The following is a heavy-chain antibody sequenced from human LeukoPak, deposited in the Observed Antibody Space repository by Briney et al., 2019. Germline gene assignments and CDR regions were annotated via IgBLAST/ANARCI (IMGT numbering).Heavy chain of an antibody. V-gene: IGHV3-21*01. CDR3: ARDYGSGLFDI. Sequence: TGGSLRLSCAASGFTFSSYSMNWVRQAPGKGLEWVSSISSSSSYIYYADSVKGRFTISRDNAKNSLYPQMNSLRAEDTAVYYCARDYGSGLFDIWGQGTMVTVSS. CDR2: ISSSSSYI. CDR1: GFTFSSYS. J-gene: IGHJ3*02. D-gene: IGHD3-10*01.